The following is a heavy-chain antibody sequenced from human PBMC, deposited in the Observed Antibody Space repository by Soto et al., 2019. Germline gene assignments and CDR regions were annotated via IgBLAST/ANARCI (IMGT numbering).Heavy chain of an antibody. CDR1: GFTFSSYG. J-gene: IGHJ4*02. CDR2: ISSVGSNV. Sequence: QVQLVESGGGVVQPGRSLRLSCAASGFTFSSYGMHWVRQAPGKGLEWVASISSVGSNVYYGDSVKGRFTISRDNSKITLYLQMNSLRAEDTAVYYCAKDCTGPGSCEHYFDYWGQGTLVTVSS. CDR3: AKDCTGPGSCEHYFDY. D-gene: IGHD3-10*01. V-gene: IGHV3-30*18.